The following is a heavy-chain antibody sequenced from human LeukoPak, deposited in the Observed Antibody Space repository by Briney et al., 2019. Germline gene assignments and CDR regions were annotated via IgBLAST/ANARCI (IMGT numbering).Heavy chain of an antibody. J-gene: IGHJ3*02. Sequence: ASVKVSCKASGYTFTGYYMHWARQAPGQGLEWMGWINPNSGGTNYAQKFQGRVTMTRDTSISTAYMELSRLRSDDTAVYYCARDTMVRGENAFDIWGQGTMVTVSS. CDR3: ARDTMVRGENAFDI. CDR2: INPNSGGT. V-gene: IGHV1-2*02. D-gene: IGHD3-10*01. CDR1: GYTFTGYY.